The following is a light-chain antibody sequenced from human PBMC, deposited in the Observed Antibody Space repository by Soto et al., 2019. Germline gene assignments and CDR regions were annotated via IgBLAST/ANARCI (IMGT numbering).Light chain of an antibody. Sequence: ETVLTQSPGILSLSPGEIATLSCRASQKISNKYLAWYQQKPGQAPRLLIFGASTRATGIPDRFVGRGSGTYYTLTISRLETEEFAVYYWQQYDLSLNSGPETKVEIK. CDR2: GAS. J-gene: IGKJ3*01. CDR3: QQYDLSLN. CDR1: QKISNKY. V-gene: IGKV3-20*01.